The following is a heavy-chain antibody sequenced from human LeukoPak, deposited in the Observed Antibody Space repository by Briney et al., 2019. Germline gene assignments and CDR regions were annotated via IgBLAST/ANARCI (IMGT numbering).Heavy chain of an antibody. D-gene: IGHD3-10*01. J-gene: IGHJ6*03. V-gene: IGHV3-48*03. CDR3: ARGRGLAYYYYYMDV. CDR2: IDFSGSTI. Sequence: PGGSLRLSCAASGFTFSSYEMNWVRQAPGKGLEWVSYIDFSGSTITYADSVKGRFTVSRDNAKNSLYLQMNSLRAEDTAVYYCARGRGLAYYYYYMDVWGSGTTVTISS. CDR1: GFTFSSYE.